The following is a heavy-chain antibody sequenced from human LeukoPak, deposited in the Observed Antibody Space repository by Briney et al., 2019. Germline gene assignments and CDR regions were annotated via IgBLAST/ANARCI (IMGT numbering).Heavy chain of an antibody. CDR2: INPSGGST. D-gene: IGHD2-15*01. CDR1: GYTFTSYY. V-gene: IGHV1-46*01. CDR3: ARATVVAGRTRYYMDV. J-gene: IGHJ6*03. Sequence: ASVKVSCKASGYTFTSYYMHWVRQAPGQGLEWMGIINPSGGSTSYAQKFQGRVTMTRDTSISTAYMELSRLRSDDTAVYYCARATVVAGRTRYYMDVWGKGTTVTVSS.